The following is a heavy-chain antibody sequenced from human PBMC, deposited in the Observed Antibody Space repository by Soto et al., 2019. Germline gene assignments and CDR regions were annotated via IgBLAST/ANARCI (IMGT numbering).Heavy chain of an antibody. CDR1: GGSFSGYS. Sequence: PSETLSLTCAVYGGSFSGYSWSWIRQPPGKGLEWIGEINHSGSINYNPSLKSRVTISVDTSKNQFSLKLSSVTAADTAVYYCARDFGYYMDVWGKGTTVTVSS. D-gene: IGHD2-21*01. CDR3: ARDFGYYMDV. CDR2: INHSGSI. J-gene: IGHJ6*03. V-gene: IGHV4-34*01.